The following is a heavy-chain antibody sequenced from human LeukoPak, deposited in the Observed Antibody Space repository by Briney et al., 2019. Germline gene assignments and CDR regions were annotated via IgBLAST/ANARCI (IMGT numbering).Heavy chain of an antibody. J-gene: IGHJ5*02. CDR3: ASQIIVAAGYWFDP. D-gene: IGHD6-13*01. CDR1: GFTFSSYW. Sequence: PGGSLRLSCAASGFTFSSYWMSWVRQAPGKGLEWVANIKQDGSEKYYVDSVKGRFTISRDNAKNSLYLRMNSLRAEDTAVYYCASQIIVAAGYWFDPWGQGTLVTVSS. CDR2: IKQDGSEK. V-gene: IGHV3-7*01.